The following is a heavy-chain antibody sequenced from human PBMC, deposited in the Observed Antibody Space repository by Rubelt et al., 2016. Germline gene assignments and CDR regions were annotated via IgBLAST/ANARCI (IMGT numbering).Heavy chain of an antibody. V-gene: IGHV2-26*01. Sequence: QVTLKESGPVLVKPTETLTLTCTVSGFSLSNARMGVSWIRQPPGKALEWLAHIFSNDENSYSTSLKSRLTIPKDTVKCQGGLTMTNMDPVDTATYYCARSAYYYDSSGYHDYWGQGTLVTVSS. CDR2: IFSNDEN. J-gene: IGHJ4*02. D-gene: IGHD3-22*01. CDR1: GFSLSNARMG. CDR3: ARSAYYYDSSGYHDY.